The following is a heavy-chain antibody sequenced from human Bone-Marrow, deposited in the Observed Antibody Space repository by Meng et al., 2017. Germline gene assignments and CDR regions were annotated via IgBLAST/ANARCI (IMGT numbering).Heavy chain of an antibody. Sequence: QVQLKGAGPGVVKPSGTLSLPCAVSGGSISSSNWWSWVRQPPGKGLEWIGEIYHSGSTNYNPSLKSRVTISVDKSKNQFSLKLSSVTAADTAVYYCARDSRTYYYDSSGYTFDYWGQGTLVTVSS. D-gene: IGHD3-22*01. CDR1: GGSISSSNW. J-gene: IGHJ4*02. CDR2: IYHSGST. V-gene: IGHV4-4*02. CDR3: ARDSRTYYYDSSGYTFDY.